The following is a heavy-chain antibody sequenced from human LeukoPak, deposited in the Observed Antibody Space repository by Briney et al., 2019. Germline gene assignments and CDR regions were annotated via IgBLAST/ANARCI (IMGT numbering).Heavy chain of an antibody. CDR3: AKDPYYYDSSGYYFDY. D-gene: IGHD3-22*01. Sequence: SGESLRLSCAASGFTFSSYGMNWVRQAPGRGLEWVAVISYDGSNKYYADSVKGRFTISRDNSKNTLYLQMNSLRAEDTAVYYCAKDPYYYDSSGYYFDYWGQGTLVTVSS. CDR2: ISYDGSNK. J-gene: IGHJ4*02. CDR1: GFTFSSYG. V-gene: IGHV3-30*18.